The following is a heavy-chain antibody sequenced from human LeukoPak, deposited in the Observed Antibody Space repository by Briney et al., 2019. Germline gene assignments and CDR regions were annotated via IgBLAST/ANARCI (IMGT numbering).Heavy chain of an antibody. CDR3: ARDPFPMTTVTTSEY. J-gene: IGHJ4*02. Sequence: SETLSLTCTVSGGSVSSGSYYWSWIRQPPGKGLEWIGYIYYSGSTNYNPYLKSRVTISVDTSKNQFSLKLSSVTAADTAVYYCARDPFPMTTVTTSEYWGQGTLVTVSS. CDR1: GGSVSSGSYY. D-gene: IGHD4-17*01. CDR2: IYYSGST. V-gene: IGHV4-61*01.